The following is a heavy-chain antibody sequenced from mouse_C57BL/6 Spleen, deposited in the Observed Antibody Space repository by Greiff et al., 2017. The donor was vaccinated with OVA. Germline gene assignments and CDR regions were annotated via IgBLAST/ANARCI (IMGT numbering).Heavy chain of an antibody. D-gene: IGHD3-2*02. V-gene: IGHV1-50*01. CDR2: IDPSDSYT. CDR1: GYTFTSYW. CDR3: AKTAQAFFDY. J-gene: IGHJ2*01. Sequence: QVHVKQPGAELVKPGASVKLCCKASGYTFTSYWMQWVKQRPGQGLEWIGEIDPSDSYTNYNQKFKGKATLTVDTSSSTAYMQLSSLTSEDSAVYYCAKTAQAFFDYWGQGTTLTVSS.